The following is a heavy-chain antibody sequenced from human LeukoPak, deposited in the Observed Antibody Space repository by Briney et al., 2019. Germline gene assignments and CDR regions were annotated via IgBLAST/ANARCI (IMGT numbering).Heavy chain of an antibody. D-gene: IGHD3-10*01. CDR2: IYYSGST. Sequence: SETLSLTCTVSGGSICSYYWSWIRQPPGKGLEWIGYIYYSGSTDYNPSLKSRVTISVDTSKNPFSLRLSSVTAADTAVYYCARRVSGSLYYFDYWGQGTLVTVSS. V-gene: IGHV4-59*08. J-gene: IGHJ4*02. CDR1: GGSICSYY. CDR3: ARRVSGSLYYFDY.